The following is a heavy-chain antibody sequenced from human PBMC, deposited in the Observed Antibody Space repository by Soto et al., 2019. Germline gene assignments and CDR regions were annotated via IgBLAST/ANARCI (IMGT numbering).Heavy chain of an antibody. D-gene: IGHD4-17*01. CDR3: TTDYGDYNQYTDY. CDR2: IKSKTDGGTT. Sequence: EVQLVESGGGLVKPGGSLRLSCAASGFTFSNAWMNWVRQAPGKGLEWVGRIKSKTDGGTTDYAAPVKGRFTISRDDSKNTPYLQMNSLKTEDTAVYYCTTDYGDYNQYTDYWGQGTLVTVSS. J-gene: IGHJ4*02. V-gene: IGHV3-15*07. CDR1: GFTFSNAW.